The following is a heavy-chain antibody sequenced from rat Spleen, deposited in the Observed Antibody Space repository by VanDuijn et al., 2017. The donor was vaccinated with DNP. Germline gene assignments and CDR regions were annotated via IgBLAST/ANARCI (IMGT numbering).Heavy chain of an antibody. CDR3: TKDAFDY. V-gene: IGHV5-25*01. J-gene: IGHJ2*01. CDR1: GFTFSNSD. Sequence: EVQVVESGGGLVQPGRSMTVSCAASGFTFSNSDMAWVRQAPTKGLEWVASISTSGGVSYYRDSVKGRFTISRDNGKSTLYLQMESLRSEDTATYYCTKDAFDYWGQGVMVTVSS. CDR2: ISTSGGVS.